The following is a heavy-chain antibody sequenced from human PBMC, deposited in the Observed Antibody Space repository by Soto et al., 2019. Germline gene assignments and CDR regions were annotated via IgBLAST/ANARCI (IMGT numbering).Heavy chain of an antibody. Sequence: GGSLRLSCAASGFTFSSYGMHWVRQAPGKGLEWVAVIWYDGSNKYYADSVKGQFTISRDNSKNTLYLKMNSLRAEDTAVYYCARVLSGSYDYYYYYGMDVWGQGTTVTVSS. CDR1: GFTFSSYG. V-gene: IGHV3-33*01. CDR3: ARVLSGSYDYYYYYGMDV. J-gene: IGHJ6*02. CDR2: IWYDGSNK. D-gene: IGHD1-26*01.